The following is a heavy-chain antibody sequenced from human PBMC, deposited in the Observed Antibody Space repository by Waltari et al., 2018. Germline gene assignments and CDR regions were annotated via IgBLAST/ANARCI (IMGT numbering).Heavy chain of an antibody. J-gene: IGHJ4*02. Sequence: EVQLVESGGGVVQPGGSLRLSCAASGFTFDDYAMHWVRQAPGKGLEWVSLISGDGGSTNYADSVKGRFTISRDNSKNSLYLQMNSLRTEDTALYYCAKVGPRGYDSSGLFDYWGQGTLVTVSS. CDR3: AKVGPRGYDSSGLFDY. V-gene: IGHV3-43*02. D-gene: IGHD3-22*01. CDR1: GFTFDDYA. CDR2: ISGDGGST.